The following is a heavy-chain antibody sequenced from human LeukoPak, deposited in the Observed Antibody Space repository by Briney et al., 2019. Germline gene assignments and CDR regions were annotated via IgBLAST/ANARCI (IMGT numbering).Heavy chain of an antibody. Sequence: SETLSLTCTVSGGSLSSGGYYWSWLRQHPGRGLEWIGYIYYSGSTYYNPSLKRRVTISVDTSKNQFSLKLTSVTAAATAVYYCAREAPAWDYGGNSDGNWFDPWGKGTLVTVSS. D-gene: IGHD4-23*01. CDR1: GGSLSSGGYY. V-gene: IGHV4-31*03. J-gene: IGHJ5*02. CDR2: IYYSGST. CDR3: AREAPAWDYGGNSDGNWFDP.